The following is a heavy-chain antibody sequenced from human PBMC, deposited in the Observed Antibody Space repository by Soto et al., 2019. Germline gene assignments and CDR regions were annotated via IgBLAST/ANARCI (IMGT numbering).Heavy chain of an antibody. Sequence: QVQLVQSGAEVKKPGSSVKVSCKASGGTFSTYTIIWVRQAPGQGLEWMGRILPMLDITNSAQRFQGRVTIPADKSTATAYLEPSSLRSGDTAVYYCTLVSWSAETFDIWGRGTMVTVSS. J-gene: IGHJ3*02. CDR1: GGTFSTYT. D-gene: IGHD6-13*01. CDR3: TLVSWSAETFDI. CDR2: ILPMLDIT. V-gene: IGHV1-69*02.